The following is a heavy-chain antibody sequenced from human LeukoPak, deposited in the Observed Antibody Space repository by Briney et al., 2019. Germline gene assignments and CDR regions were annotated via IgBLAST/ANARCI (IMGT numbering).Heavy chain of an antibody. J-gene: IGHJ4*02. Sequence: LSLTCAVYGGSFSGYYWSWIRQAPGKGLEWVSYISSSGSTIYYADSVKGRFTISRDNAKNSLYLQMNSLRAEDTAVYYCARAVDYDFWSGYIGPFDYWGQGTLVTVSS. CDR1: GGSFSGYY. CDR2: ISSSGSTI. V-gene: IGHV3-11*01. D-gene: IGHD3-3*01. CDR3: ARAVDYDFWSGYIGPFDY.